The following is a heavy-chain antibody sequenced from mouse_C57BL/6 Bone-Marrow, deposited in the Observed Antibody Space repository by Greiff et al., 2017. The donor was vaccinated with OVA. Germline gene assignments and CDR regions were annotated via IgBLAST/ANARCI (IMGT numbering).Heavy chain of an antibody. CDR1: GYTFTSYW. J-gene: IGHJ4*01. CDR3: ARYYDYDFYAMDY. Sequence: VQLQQPGAELVKPGASVKLSCKASGYTFTSYWMHWVKQRPGQGLEWIGMIHPNSGSTNYNEKFKSKATLTVDKSSSTAYMQLSSLTSEDSAVYYCARYYDYDFYAMDYWGKGTSVTVSS. V-gene: IGHV1-64*01. D-gene: IGHD2-4*01. CDR2: IHPNSGST.